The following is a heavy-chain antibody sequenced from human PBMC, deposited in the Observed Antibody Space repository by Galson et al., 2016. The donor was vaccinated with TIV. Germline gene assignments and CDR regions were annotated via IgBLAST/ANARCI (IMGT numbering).Heavy chain of an antibody. CDR3: AKRRNYGGDALES. J-gene: IGHJ3*02. CDR2: ISGSGGIT. Sequence: SLRLSCAASGFTFNNYAMHWVRQAPGKGLEWVSGISGSGGITYIAESVKGRFAISRDNSRDTLYPQLNSLRAEDPAVNYCAKRRNYGGDALESWGQGTMVTVSS. D-gene: IGHD4-23*01. V-gene: IGHV3-23*01. CDR1: GFTFNNYA.